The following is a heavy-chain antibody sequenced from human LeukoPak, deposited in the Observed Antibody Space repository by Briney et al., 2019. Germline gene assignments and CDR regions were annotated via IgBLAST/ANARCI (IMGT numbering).Heavy chain of an antibody. CDR3: ARDPDTAYAFDI. D-gene: IGHD5-18*01. CDR1: GGSISSYY. CDR2: TYYSGST. V-gene: IGHV4-59*12. Sequence: SETLSLTCTVSGGSISSYYWSWIRQPPGKGLEWIGSTYYSGSTYYNPSLKSRVTISVDTSKNQFSLKLSSVTAADTAVYYCARDPDTAYAFDIWGQGTMVTVSS. J-gene: IGHJ3*02.